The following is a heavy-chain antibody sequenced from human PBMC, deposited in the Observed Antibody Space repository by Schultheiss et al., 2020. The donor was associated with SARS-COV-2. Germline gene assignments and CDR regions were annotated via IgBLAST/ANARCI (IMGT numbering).Heavy chain of an antibody. D-gene: IGHD5-24*01. CDR3: ARGGRRWLQRRTYTNAFDI. Sequence: ESLKISCAVYGGSFSGYYWSWIRQPPGKGLEWIGEINHSGSTNYNPSLKSRVTISVDTSKNQFSLKLSSVTAADTAVYYCARGGRRWLQRRTYTNAFDIWGQGTMVTVSS. V-gene: IGHV4-34*01. CDR2: INHSGST. CDR1: GGSFSGYY. J-gene: IGHJ3*02.